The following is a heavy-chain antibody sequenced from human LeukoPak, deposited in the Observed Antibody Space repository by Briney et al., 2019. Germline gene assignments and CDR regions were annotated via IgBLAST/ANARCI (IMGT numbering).Heavy chain of an antibody. Sequence: SETLSLTCTVSGGSISGYFRSWIRQPPGKGLEWIGYIYYSGSTNYNPSLKSRVTISVDTSKNQFSLKLSSVTAADTAVYYCARDRGYGMDVWGQGTTVTASS. CDR1: GGSISGYF. CDR2: IYYSGST. CDR3: ARDRGYGMDV. J-gene: IGHJ6*02. V-gene: IGHV4-59*01.